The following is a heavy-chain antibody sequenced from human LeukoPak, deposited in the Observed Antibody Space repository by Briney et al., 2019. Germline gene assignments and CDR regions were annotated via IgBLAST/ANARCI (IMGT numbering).Heavy chain of an antibody. CDR3: ARWLGDSSGYYPDY. V-gene: IGHV4-34*01. CDR2: INQSGST. J-gene: IGHJ4*02. D-gene: IGHD3-22*01. CDR1: GGSFSGYY. Sequence: SETLSLTCAVYGGSFSGYYWSWIRQPPGKGLEWIGEINQSGSTNYDPSLKSRVTISVDTSKNQFSLKLSSVTAADTAVYYCARWLGDSSGYYPDYWGQGTLVTVSS.